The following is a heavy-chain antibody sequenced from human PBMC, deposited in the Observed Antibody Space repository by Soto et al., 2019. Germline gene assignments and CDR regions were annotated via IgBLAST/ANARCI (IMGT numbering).Heavy chain of an antibody. CDR2: IYYSGST. Sequence: QLQLQESGPGLVKPSETLSLTCTVSGGSISSSSYYWGWIRQPPGKGLEWIGSIYYSGSTYYNPSRNSRLCISVHASKCQLSLKLSSGTAADTAVYYCASWLITSFGVVLPEINWFDPWGQGTLVTVSS. J-gene: IGHJ5*02. CDR3: ASWLITSFGVVLPEINWFDP. CDR1: GGSISSSSYY. D-gene: IGHD3-3*01. V-gene: IGHV4-39*01.